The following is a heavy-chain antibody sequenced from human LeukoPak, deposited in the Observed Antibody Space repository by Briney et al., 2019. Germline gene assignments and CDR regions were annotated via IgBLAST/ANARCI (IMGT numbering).Heavy chain of an antibody. Sequence: ASVKVSCKASGYTFTSYDINWVRQATGQGLEWMGWMSPNSGNTGYAQKFQGRVTMTRNTSISTAYMELSSLRSEDTAVYYCATCSGSYYCYYYGMDVWGQGTTVTVSS. J-gene: IGHJ6*02. V-gene: IGHV1-8*01. CDR2: MSPNSGNT. CDR1: GYTFTSYD. D-gene: IGHD1-26*01. CDR3: ATCSGSYYCYYYGMDV.